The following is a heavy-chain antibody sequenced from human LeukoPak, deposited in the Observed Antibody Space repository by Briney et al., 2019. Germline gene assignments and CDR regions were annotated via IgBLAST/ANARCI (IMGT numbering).Heavy chain of an antibody. CDR2: ISAYNGNT. V-gene: IGHV1-18*04. J-gene: IGHJ4*02. Sequence: ASVKVSCKASGYTFTSYGISWVRQAPGQGLEWMGWISAYNGNTNYAQKLQGRVTMTTDTFTSTAYMELRSLRSDDTAVYYCAREYSSGSSSDYWGQETLVTVSS. D-gene: IGHD6-19*01. CDR3: AREYSSGSSSDY. CDR1: GYTFTSYG.